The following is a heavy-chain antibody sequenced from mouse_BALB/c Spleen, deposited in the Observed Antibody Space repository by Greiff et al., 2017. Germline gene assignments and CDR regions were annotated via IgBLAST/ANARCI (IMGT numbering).Heavy chain of an antibody. CDR2: ISSGGST. Sequence: EVHLVESGGGLVKPGGSLKLSCAASGFTFSSYAMSWVRQTPEKRLEWVASISSGGSTYYPDSVKGRFTISRDNARNILYLQMSSLRSEDTAMYYCARGGYDWFAYWGQGTLVTVSA. D-gene: IGHD2-2*01. V-gene: IGHV5-6-5*01. CDR1: GFTFSSYA. J-gene: IGHJ3*01. CDR3: ARGGYDWFAY.